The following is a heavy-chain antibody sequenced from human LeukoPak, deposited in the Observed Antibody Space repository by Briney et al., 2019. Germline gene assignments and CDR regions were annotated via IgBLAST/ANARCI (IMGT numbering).Heavy chain of an antibody. CDR3: ARAPSFGTVDY. CDR1: GFTFSSSW. D-gene: IGHD1-7*01. CDR2: IKPDGSAG. V-gene: IGHV3-7*01. Sequence: QPGGSLRLSCAASGFTFSSSWMSWVRQAPGKGLEWVANIKPDGSAGYYVGSAEGRFIVSRDNANNYLYLHMGSVRAEDTAFYHCARAPSFGTVDYWGQGTLVTVSS. J-gene: IGHJ4*02.